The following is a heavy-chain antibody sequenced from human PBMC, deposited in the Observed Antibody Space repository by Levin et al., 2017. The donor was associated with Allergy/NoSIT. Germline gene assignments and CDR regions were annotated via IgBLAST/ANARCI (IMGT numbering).Heavy chain of an antibody. D-gene: IGHD3-10*01. CDR2: IYYGGTT. V-gene: IGHV4-39*01. CDR3: ARHGGLGFGSDYHGMDV. CDR1: GGSLSRSEYY. Sequence: SETLSLSCTVSGGSLSRSEYYWGWIRQPPGKGLEWIGSIYYGGTTYYSSSLKSRVTISVDTSKNQFSVNLSSVTAADTAMYYCARHGGLGFGSDYHGMDVWGQGTTVAVSS. J-gene: IGHJ6*02.